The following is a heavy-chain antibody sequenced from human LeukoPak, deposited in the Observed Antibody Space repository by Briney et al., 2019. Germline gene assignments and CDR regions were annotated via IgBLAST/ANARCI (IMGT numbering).Heavy chain of an antibody. CDR2: ISGSGDTM. V-gene: IGHV3-11*01. CDR3: ATSRYYLDY. CDR1: GFKFSGYY. Sequence: GGSLRLSCAASGFKFSGYYMSWVRQAPGRGLEWVSSISGSGDTMRYADSVEGRFTISRDNAKNSVFLQINSLRAEDTAIYYCATSRYYLDYWGQGTLVTASS. J-gene: IGHJ4*02. D-gene: IGHD3-16*02.